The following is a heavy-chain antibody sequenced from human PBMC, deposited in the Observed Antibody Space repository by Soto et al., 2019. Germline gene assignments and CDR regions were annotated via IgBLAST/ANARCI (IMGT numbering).Heavy chain of an antibody. CDR2: IYYSGST. Sequence: SETLSLTCTVSGGSISSGDYYWSWIRQPPGKGLEWIGYIYYSGSTYYNPSLKSRVTISVDTSKNQFSLKLSSVTAADTAVYYCARRILYGLGSGWYERGWFDPWGQGTLVTVSS. D-gene: IGHD6-19*01. CDR1: GGSISSGDYY. V-gene: IGHV4-30-4*01. J-gene: IGHJ5*02. CDR3: ARRILYGLGSGWYERGWFDP.